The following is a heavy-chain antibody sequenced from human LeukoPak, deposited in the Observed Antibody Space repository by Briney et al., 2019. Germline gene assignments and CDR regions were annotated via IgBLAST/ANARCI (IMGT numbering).Heavy chain of an antibody. CDR1: GGSISTYF. CDR3: ARLLRWSEDGFDI. V-gene: IGHV4-4*09. J-gene: IGHJ3*02. Sequence: SETLSPTCTVSGGSISTYFWSWIRQSPGKGLEWIGYVHASGSTNYNHSLESRVTISIDTSKNQFSLTLSFVTAADTAVYYCARLLRWSEDGFDIWGQGTVVAISS. D-gene: IGHD2-15*01. CDR2: VHASGST.